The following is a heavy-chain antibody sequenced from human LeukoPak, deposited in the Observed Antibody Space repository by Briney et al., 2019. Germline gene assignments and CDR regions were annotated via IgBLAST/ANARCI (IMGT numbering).Heavy chain of an antibody. CDR3: ARGVWAQWLAFGYFQH. V-gene: IGHV4-34*01. CDR2: INHSGST. CDR1: GGSFSGYY. Sequence: SETLSLTCAVYGGSFSGYYWSWIRQPPGKGLEWIGEINHSGSTNYNPSLKSRVTISVDTSKNQFSLQLSSVTAADTAVYYCARGVWAQWLAFGYFQHWGQGTLVTVSS. D-gene: IGHD6-19*01. J-gene: IGHJ1*01.